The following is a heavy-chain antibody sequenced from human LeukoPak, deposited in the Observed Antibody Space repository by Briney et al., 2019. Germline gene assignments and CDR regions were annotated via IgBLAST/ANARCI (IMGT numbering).Heavy chain of an antibody. J-gene: IGHJ4*02. D-gene: IGHD3-3*01. CDR2: IYYSGST. V-gene: IGHV4-39*01. CDR3: ANLEWLSSYYFDY. Sequence: SETLSLTCTVSGGSISSGSYYWGWIRQPPGKGLEWIGSIYYSGSTYYNPSLKSRVTISVDTSKNQFSLKLSSVTAADTAVYYCANLEWLSSYYFDYWGQGTLVTVSS. CDR1: GGSISSGSYY.